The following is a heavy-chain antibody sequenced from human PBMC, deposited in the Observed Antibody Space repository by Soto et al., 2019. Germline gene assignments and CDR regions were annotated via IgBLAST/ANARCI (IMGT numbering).Heavy chain of an antibody. J-gene: IGHJ4*02. V-gene: IGHV4-59*08. Sequence: SETLSLTCTVSGGSISSYYWSWIRQPPGKGLEWIGYIYYSGSTNYNPSLKSRVTISVDTSKNQFSLKLSSVTAADTAVYYCARIGSSSREFDYWGQGTLVTVSS. CDR3: ARIGSSSREFDY. D-gene: IGHD6-13*01. CDR2: IYYSGST. CDR1: GGSISSYY.